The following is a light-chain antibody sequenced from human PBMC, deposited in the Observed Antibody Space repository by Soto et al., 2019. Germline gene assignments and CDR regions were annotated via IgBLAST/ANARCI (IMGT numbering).Light chain of an antibody. CDR3: SSFTSSSSYA. CDR2: DVS. Sequence: QSVLAQPASVSGSPGQSIAISCTGTSSDVGSYNSVSWYQQYPGKAPTLMIHDVSDRPSGVSNRFSGSKSGNTASLTISGLQAEDEADYYCSSFTSSSSYAFGSGPRSXX. V-gene: IGLV2-14*03. J-gene: IGLJ1*01. CDR1: SSDVGSYNS.